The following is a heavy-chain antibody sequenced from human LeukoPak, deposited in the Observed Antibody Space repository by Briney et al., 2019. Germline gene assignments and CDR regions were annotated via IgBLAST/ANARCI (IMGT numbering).Heavy chain of an antibody. V-gene: IGHV3-74*01. CDR3: AIESSGGDQDY. CDR1: GFSFSGHW. J-gene: IGHJ4*02. CDR2: ISPTGSTT. D-gene: IGHD6-19*01. Sequence: GGSLRLSCTASGFSFSGHWMHWARQLPGKGLVWVSRISPTGSTTSYADSVKGRFTVSRDNAKNTLYLQVNNLRAEDTAVYYCAIESSGGDQDYWGQGTLVTVSS.